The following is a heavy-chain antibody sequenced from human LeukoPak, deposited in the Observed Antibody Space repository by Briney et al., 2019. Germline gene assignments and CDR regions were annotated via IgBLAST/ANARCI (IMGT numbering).Heavy chain of an antibody. CDR1: GYTFTSYD. V-gene: IGHV1-8*01. CDR2: MNPNSGNT. D-gene: IGHD6-13*01. CDR3: ARLRAAAGRKTNWFDP. J-gene: IGHJ5*02. Sequence: ASVKVSCKASGYTFTSYDINWVRQATGQGLEWMGWMNPNSGNTGYAQKFQGRVTMTRNTSISTAYVELSSLRSEDTAVYYCARLRAAAGRKTNWFDPWGQGTLVTVSS.